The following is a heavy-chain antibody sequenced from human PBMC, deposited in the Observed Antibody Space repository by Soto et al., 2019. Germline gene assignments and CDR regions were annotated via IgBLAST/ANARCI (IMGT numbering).Heavy chain of an antibody. V-gene: IGHV4-59*01. CDR2: IYYSGST. D-gene: IGHD2-2*01. J-gene: IGHJ4*02. CDR1: GGSINGYY. CDR3: KRTNTGYAFDY. Sequence: SETLSLTCTVSGGSINGYYWTWIRQPPGMGLEWIGHIYYSGSTSYNPSLRSRVTISLDRSKNQFSLKLTSVTAADTAVYYCKRTNTGYAFDYWGQGALVTFSS.